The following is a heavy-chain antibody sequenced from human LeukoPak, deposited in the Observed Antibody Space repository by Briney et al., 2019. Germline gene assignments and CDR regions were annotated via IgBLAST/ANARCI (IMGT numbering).Heavy chain of an antibody. V-gene: IGHV3-23*01. CDR2: ISGSGGST. D-gene: IGHD5-18*01. CDR1: GFTFRSHA. Sequence: GGSLRLSCVGSGFTFRSHAMSWVRQAPGKGLEWVSTISGSGGSTYYADSVKGRFTISRDNSRNTLYLQMNSLRAEDTAVYYCAKGQRGYSYSFDYWGQGTLVTVSS. J-gene: IGHJ4*02. CDR3: AKGQRGYSYSFDY.